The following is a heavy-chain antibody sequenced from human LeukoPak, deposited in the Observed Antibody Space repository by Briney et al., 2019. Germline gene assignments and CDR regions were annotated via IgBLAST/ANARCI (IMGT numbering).Heavy chain of an antibody. Sequence: SETLSLTCTVSGGSISSGGYYWSWIRQHPGKGLEWIEYIYYSGSTYYNPSLKSRVTISVDTSKNQFSLKLSSVTAADTAVYYCARDRVCSSASCYMTNWFDPWGQGTLVTVSS. CDR1: GGSISSGGYY. V-gene: IGHV4-31*03. D-gene: IGHD2-2*02. CDR2: IYYSGST. J-gene: IGHJ5*02. CDR3: ARDRVCSSASCYMTNWFDP.